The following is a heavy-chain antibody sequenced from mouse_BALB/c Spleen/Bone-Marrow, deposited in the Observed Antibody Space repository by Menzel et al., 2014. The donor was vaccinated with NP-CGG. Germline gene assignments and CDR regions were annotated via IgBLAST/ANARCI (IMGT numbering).Heavy chain of an antibody. V-gene: IGHV1-4*01. D-gene: IGHD1-3*01. CDR1: GYTFTDYT. CDR3: VRLKTNSAF. J-gene: IGHJ3*01. Sequence: VQLQQSGAELARPGASVKMSCKASGYTFTDYTMHWVKQRPGQVLEWIGSINPSSTHTNYNQKFKDKATLTADKSSITAYMQLSSLTSEDSAVYYCVRLKTNSAFWGQGTLVTVSA. CDR2: INPSSTHT.